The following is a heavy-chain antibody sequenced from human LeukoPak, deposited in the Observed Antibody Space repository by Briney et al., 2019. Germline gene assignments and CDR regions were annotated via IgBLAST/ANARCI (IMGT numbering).Heavy chain of an antibody. D-gene: IGHD1-14*01. V-gene: IGHV4-30-2*01. CDR1: GGSLTSRDSS. J-gene: IGHJ5*02. Sequence: SETLSLTCAVAGGSLTSRDSSWGWIRQPSGKGLEWIGVMYHTGSTYFNPSLKSRVSISVDRAKNQLFLRVNSVTAADSAVYYCARLVRNYWFDPWGQGTLVTVSS. CDR2: MYHTGST. CDR3: ARLVRNYWFDP.